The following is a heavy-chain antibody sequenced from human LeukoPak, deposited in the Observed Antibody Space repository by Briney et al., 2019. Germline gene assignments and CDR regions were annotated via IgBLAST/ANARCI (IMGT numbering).Heavy chain of an antibody. CDR2: IYYSGST. Sequence: SETLSLTCTVSGGSISSYYWSWIRQPPGEGLEWIGYIYYSGSTNYNPSLKSRVTISVDTSKNQFSLKLSSVTAADTAVYYCARDRLAAAGQYYYYYMDVWGKGTTVTISS. J-gene: IGHJ6*03. V-gene: IGHV4-59*01. D-gene: IGHD6-13*01. CDR3: ARDRLAAAGQYYYYYMDV. CDR1: GGSISSYY.